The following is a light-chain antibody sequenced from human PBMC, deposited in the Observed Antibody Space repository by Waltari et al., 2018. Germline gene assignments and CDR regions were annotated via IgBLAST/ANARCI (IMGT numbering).Light chain of an antibody. V-gene: IGKV3-20*01. CDR3: QQYGNSRYT. CDR1: QSVSDNY. CDR2: GAS. Sequence: EIVLTQSPGTLSLSPGERATLSCRASQSVSDNYLAGYQQKPGQPPRVLIYGASSRASGTPDRFSGSGSGTDFTLTISRLEPEDFAVYYCQQYGNSRYTFGQGTKLEIK. J-gene: IGKJ2*01.